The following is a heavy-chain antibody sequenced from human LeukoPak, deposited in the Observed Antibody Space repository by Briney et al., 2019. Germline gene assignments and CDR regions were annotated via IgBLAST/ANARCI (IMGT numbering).Heavy chain of an antibody. V-gene: IGHV3-30-3*01. CDR1: GFTFSSYA. D-gene: IGHD1-26*01. CDR3: ASDSGSYRDFDY. Sequence: GSLRLSCAASGFTFSSYAMHWVRQAPGKGLEWVAVISYDGSNKYYADSVKGRFTISRDNSKNTLYLQMNSLRAEDTAVYYCASDSGSYRDFDYWGQGTLVTVSS. J-gene: IGHJ4*02. CDR2: ISYDGSNK.